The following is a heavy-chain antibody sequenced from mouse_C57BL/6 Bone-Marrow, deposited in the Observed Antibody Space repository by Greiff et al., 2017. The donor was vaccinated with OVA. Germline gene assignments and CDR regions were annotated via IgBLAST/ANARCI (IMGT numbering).Heavy chain of an antibody. D-gene: IGHD2-4*01. V-gene: IGHV1-19*01. CDR2: INPYNGGH. J-gene: IGHJ3*01. Sequence: VQLQQSGPVLVKPGASVKMSCKASGYTFTDYYMNWVKQSHGKSLEWIGVINPYNGGHRYNQKFKGKATLTVDKSTSTAYMELNILTSEDSAVYYCARVIYYDYGGVAYWGQGTLVTVSA. CDR3: ARVIYYDYGGVAY. CDR1: GYTFTDYY.